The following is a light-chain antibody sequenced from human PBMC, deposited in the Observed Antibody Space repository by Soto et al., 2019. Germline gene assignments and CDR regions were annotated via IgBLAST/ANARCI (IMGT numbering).Light chain of an antibody. J-gene: IGKJ4*01. V-gene: IGKV1-12*02. CDR3: QEANNFPS. Sequence: DIPMTQSPSSVSASVGDRVTITCRASQAIGRWLAWYQQKPGKAPKLLIYAASSLQSGVPSRFSGSGSGTDFTLTISSLQPEDFATYFCQEANNFPSFGGGTKVEIK. CDR2: AAS. CDR1: QAIGRW.